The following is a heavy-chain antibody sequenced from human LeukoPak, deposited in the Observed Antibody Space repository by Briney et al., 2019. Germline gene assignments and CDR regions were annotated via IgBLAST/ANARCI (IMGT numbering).Heavy chain of an antibody. Sequence: NTSETLSLTCTVSGGSISSSSYFWGWIRQPPGKGLEWIGSVYYSGSTYYNPSLKSRVTISVDTSENQFSLKLSSVTAADTAVYYCASYTMIEVVRCFDYWGQGTLVTVSS. CDR2: VYYSGST. J-gene: IGHJ4*02. CDR3: ASYTMIEVVRCFDY. D-gene: IGHD3-22*01. V-gene: IGHV4-39*01. CDR1: GGSISSSSYF.